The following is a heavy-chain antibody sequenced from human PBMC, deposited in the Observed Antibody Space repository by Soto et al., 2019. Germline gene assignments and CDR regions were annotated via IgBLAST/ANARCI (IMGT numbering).Heavy chain of an antibody. D-gene: IGHD6-19*01. CDR1: GFTCRDYA. CDR2: ISGNGGDA. V-gene: IGHV3-23*01. CDR3: GKERRGSGWSVCNF. Sequence: GGSLRLSSKVSGFTCRDYAMSWVRQAPGKGLEWVSDISGNGGDARHADSVKGRFTISRDNSRDTLYLQLNSLRVDDTAVYYCGKERRGSGWSVCNFWGQGTLVTVSS. J-gene: IGHJ4*02.